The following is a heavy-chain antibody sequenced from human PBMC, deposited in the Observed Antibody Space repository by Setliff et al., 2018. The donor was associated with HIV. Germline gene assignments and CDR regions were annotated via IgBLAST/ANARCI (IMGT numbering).Heavy chain of an antibody. Sequence: VASVKVSCKASGYTFTGYYMRWVRQAPGQGLEWMGWISAYNGNTNYAQKLQGRLTMTTDTSTSTAYMELRSLRSDDTAMYYCARPGGSYGDYGWYLRFWGQGTLVTVSS. CDR3: ARPGGSYGDYGWYLRF. V-gene: IGHV1-18*04. CDR2: ISAYNGNT. CDR1: GYTFTGYY. J-gene: IGHJ4*02. D-gene: IGHD4-17*01.